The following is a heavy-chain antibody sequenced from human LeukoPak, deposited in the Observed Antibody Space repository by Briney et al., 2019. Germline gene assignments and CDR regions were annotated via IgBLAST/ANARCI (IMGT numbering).Heavy chain of an antibody. CDR3: ARLVRGNDILTGNVWLDP. V-gene: IGHV4-34*01. CDR2: INHSGST. Sequence: SETLSLTCAVYGGSFRGYYWSWIRQPPGKGLEWIGEINHSGSTNYNPSLKSRVTISVDTSKNQFSLKLSSVTAADTAVYYCARLVRGNDILTGNVWLDPWGQGTLVTVSS. D-gene: IGHD3-9*01. J-gene: IGHJ5*02. CDR1: GGSFRGYY.